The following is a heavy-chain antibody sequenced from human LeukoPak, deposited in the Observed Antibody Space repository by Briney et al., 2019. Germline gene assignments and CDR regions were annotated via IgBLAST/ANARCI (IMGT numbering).Heavy chain of an antibody. D-gene: IGHD3-22*01. Sequence: GGSLRLSCTASGFTFSTCGMHWVRQAPGKGLEWVTLISYDGSTKYYADSVKGRFTISRDNSKNTLYLQMNSLRAEDTAVYYCAKDDYYDTSGYRDWGQGTLVTVSS. J-gene: IGHJ4*02. CDR3: AKDDYYDTSGYRD. V-gene: IGHV3-30*18. CDR1: GFTFSTCG. CDR2: ISYDGSTK.